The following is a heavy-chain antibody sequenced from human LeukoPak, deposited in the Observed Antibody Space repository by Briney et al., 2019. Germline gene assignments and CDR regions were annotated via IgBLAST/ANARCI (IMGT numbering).Heavy chain of an antibody. J-gene: IGHJ4*02. CDR1: GGSISSYY. CDR2: IYYSGST. D-gene: IGHD1-26*01. Sequence: SETLSLTCTVSGGSISSYYWSWIRQPPGKGLEWIGYIYYSGSTNYNPSLKSRVTISVDTSKNQFSLKLSSVTAADTAVYYCARLYRATVGAFDYWGQGTLVTVSS. V-gene: IGHV4-59*12. CDR3: ARLYRATVGAFDY.